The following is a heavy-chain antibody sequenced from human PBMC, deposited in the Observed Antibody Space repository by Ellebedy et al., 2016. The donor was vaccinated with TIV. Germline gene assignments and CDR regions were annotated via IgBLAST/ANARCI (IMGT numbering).Heavy chain of an antibody. CDR1: GGSIRSYY. CDR2: SYYTGRT. Sequence: MPSETLSLTCSVSGGSIRSYYWSWIRQPPGKGLQWIGFSYYTGRTNYNPSLKSRVTISVDTSKNQVYLRLSSVTAADTAVYYCASAPNQDFYDYWGQGTLVTVSS. CDR3: ASAPNQDFYDY. V-gene: IGHV4-59*01. J-gene: IGHJ4*02.